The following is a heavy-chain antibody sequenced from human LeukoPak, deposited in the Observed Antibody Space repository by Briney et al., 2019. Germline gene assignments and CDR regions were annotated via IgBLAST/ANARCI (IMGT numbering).Heavy chain of an antibody. CDR2: IYYSGST. J-gene: IGHJ4*02. D-gene: IGHD3-3*02. Sequence: SSETLSLTCTVSGGSISSYYWSWIRQPPGKGLEWIGYIYYSGSTYYNPSLKSRVTISVDTSKNQFSLKLSSLTAADTAVYYCARLRRSRLAEFDYWGQGTLVTVSS. V-gene: IGHV4-59*08. CDR1: GGSISSYY. CDR3: ARLRRSRLAEFDY.